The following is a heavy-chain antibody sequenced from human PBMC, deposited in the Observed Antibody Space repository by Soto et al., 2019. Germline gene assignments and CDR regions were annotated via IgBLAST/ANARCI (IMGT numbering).Heavy chain of an antibody. J-gene: IGHJ6*02. CDR1: GYTFTTYG. D-gene: IGHD3-16*01. CDR2: ISGYNGHT. Sequence: QVQLVQSGAEVRKPGASVKVSCKASGYTFTTYGISWVRQAPGQGLEWMGWISGYNGHTKYAQKFQDRVTMTTDTSTSTVYLELRGLRSDDTSVYNCAREGEMPYYYYCLDVWGQGTTVTVSS. V-gene: IGHV1-18*01. CDR3: AREGEMPYYYYCLDV.